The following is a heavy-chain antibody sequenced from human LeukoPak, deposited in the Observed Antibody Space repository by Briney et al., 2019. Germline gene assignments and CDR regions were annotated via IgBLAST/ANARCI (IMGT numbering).Heavy chain of an antibody. CDR2: ISAYNDNT. CDR1: GYTFSTSG. V-gene: IGHV1-18*01. CDR3: ARDQYSSAFYEGLDV. D-gene: IGHD6-25*01. J-gene: IGHJ6*02. Sequence: VASVKVSCKASGYTFSTSGISWVRQAPGQGLEWMGWISAYNDNTKYEQKFQGRVTMTTDTSTNTAYLELRSLRSDDTAVYCCARDQYSSAFYEGLDVWGQGTTVTVSS.